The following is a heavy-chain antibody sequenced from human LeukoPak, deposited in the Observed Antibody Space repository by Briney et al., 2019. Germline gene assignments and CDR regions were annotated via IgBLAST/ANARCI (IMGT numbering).Heavy chain of an antibody. CDR3: ARTPRYNWNDGDY. CDR2: IYYTGNT. D-gene: IGHD1-1*01. CDR1: GVSISSSNSY. V-gene: IGHV4-39*01. J-gene: IGHJ4*02. Sequence: SETLSLTCTVSGVSISSSNSYWGWIRQPPGKGLEWIGSIYYTGNTYYNASLKSQVSISIDTSKNQFSLKLTSVTAADTAVYYCARTPRYNWNDGDYWGQGTLVTVSS.